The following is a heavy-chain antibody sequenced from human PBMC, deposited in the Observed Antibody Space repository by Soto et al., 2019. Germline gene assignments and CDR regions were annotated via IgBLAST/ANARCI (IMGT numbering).Heavy chain of an antibody. V-gene: IGHV3-33*01. Sequence: PGGSLRLSCAASGFTFSSYGMHWVRQAPGKGLEWVAVIWYDGSNKYYADSVKGRFTISRDNSKNTLYLQMNSLRAEDTAVYYCARGQNDYSNYRSAFDIWGQGQWSPSPQ. CDR2: IWYDGSNK. J-gene: IGHJ3*02. CDR1: GFTFSSYG. D-gene: IGHD4-4*01. CDR3: ARGQNDYSNYRSAFDI.